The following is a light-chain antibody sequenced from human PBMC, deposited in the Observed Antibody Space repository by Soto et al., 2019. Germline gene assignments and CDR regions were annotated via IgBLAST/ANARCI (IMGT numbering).Light chain of an antibody. Sequence: IVMTQSPATLPVSPGDRATISCRASQSVRTNLAWYQLTPGQAPRLLIYGASTRATGVPARFSGTGSGTDFTLTISSLQSDDFGVYYCQQYNDWPPLTFGGGTKVDIK. CDR2: GAS. CDR3: QQYNDWPPLT. CDR1: QSVRTN. J-gene: IGKJ4*01. V-gene: IGKV3-15*01.